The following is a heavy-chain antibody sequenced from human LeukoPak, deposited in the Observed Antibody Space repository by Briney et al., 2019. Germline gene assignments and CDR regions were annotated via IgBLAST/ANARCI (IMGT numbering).Heavy chain of an antibody. CDR1: GYTFTSYA. D-gene: IGHD3-9*01. J-gene: IGHJ5*02. V-gene: IGHV7-4-1*02. CDR2: INTNTGNP. Sequence: ASVKVSCKASGYTFTSYAMNWVRQAPGQGLEWMGWINTNTGNPTYAQGFTGRFVFSLDTSVSTAYLQISSLKAEDTAVYYCARGRDVLRYFDWLYQSDWLDPWGQGTLVTVSS. CDR3: ARGRDVLRYFDWLYQSDWLDP.